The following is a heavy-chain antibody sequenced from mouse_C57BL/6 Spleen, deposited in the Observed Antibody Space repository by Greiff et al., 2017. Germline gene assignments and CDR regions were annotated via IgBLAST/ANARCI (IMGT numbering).Heavy chain of an antibody. CDR1: GYTFTSYW. Sequence: QVQLQQPGAELVKPGASVKLSCKASGYTFTSYWMQWVKQRPGQGLEWIGEIDPSDSYTNYNQKFKGKATLTVDTSSSTAYMQLSSLTSEDSAVYYCAREGDYDLAYWGQGTLVTVSA. CDR2: IDPSDSYT. J-gene: IGHJ3*01. V-gene: IGHV1-50*01. D-gene: IGHD2-4*01. CDR3: AREGDYDLAY.